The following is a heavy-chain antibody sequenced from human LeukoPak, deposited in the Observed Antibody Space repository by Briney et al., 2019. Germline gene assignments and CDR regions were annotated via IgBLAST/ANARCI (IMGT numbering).Heavy chain of an antibody. V-gene: IGHV3-48*01. Sequence: GGSLRLSCAASGFTFSSYSMNWVRQAPGKGVEGVSYISSSSSNIYYEDSVKGRFTISRENAKNSLYLQMNSLRAEDTAVYYCARRTCGGDCYLDYWGQGTLVTVSS. CDR2: ISSSSSNI. CDR1: GFTFSSYS. CDR3: ARRTCGGDCYLDY. D-gene: IGHD2-21*01. J-gene: IGHJ4*02.